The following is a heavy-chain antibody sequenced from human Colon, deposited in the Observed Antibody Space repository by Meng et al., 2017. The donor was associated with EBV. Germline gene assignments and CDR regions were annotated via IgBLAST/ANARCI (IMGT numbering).Heavy chain of an antibody. J-gene: IGHJ5*01. CDR2: IHHSGST. CDR1: GGSFSGNF. D-gene: IGHD3-22*01. V-gene: IGHV4-34*02. CDR3: ARDPAREDFDTSGYMYDS. Sequence: QVPLQQWGAGLLKPSETLSLTFAVFGGSFSGNFWTWIRQSPGEGLEWIGEIHHSGSTKYNPSLKNRVSISLDTSKKQFSLQLTSVTAADTAVYFCARDPAREDFDTSGYMYDSWGPGTLVTVSS.